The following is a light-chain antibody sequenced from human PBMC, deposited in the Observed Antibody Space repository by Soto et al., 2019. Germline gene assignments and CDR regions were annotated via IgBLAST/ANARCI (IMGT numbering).Light chain of an antibody. CDR3: QQHGSSPWT. Sequence: EIVLTQSPGTLSFSPGERATLSCRARQSVSSSYLAWYQQRPGQAPRLLIYGASIRATGIPDRFSGSGSGTDFTLTISRLEPEDFAVYFCQQHGSSPWTFGQGTKVDIK. CDR1: QSVSSSY. V-gene: IGKV3-20*01. CDR2: GAS. J-gene: IGKJ1*01.